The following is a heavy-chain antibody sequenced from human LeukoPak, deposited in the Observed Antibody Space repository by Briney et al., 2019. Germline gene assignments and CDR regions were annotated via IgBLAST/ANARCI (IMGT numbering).Heavy chain of an antibody. CDR3: ARDRGYQLLSFWFDP. CDR2: ISYDGSDK. V-gene: IGHV3-30*01. Sequence: GGSLRLSCAASGFTFSSYAMHWVRQAPGKGLEWVAVISYDGSDKYYADSVKGRFTISRDNSKNTLYLQVNSPRAEDTAVYYCARDRGYQLLSFWFDPWGQGTLVTVSS. D-gene: IGHD2-2*01. CDR1: GFTFSSYA. J-gene: IGHJ5*02.